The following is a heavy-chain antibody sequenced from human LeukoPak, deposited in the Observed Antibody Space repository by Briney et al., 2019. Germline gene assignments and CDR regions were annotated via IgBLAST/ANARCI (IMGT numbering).Heavy chain of an antibody. Sequence: GGSLRLSFPASGFTFSRDGIHGVGQPPGKGRWGFSRIRENGSITTYADSVQGRFTISRDNAKSTVFLQMNSLRVEDTAVYFCVRRYYEYNVYDRHFDFWGQGILVTVSS. CDR3: VRRYYEYNVYDRHFDF. V-gene: IGHV3-74*03. J-gene: IGHJ4*02. CDR2: IRENGSIT. CDR1: GFTFSRDG. D-gene: IGHD5/OR15-5a*01.